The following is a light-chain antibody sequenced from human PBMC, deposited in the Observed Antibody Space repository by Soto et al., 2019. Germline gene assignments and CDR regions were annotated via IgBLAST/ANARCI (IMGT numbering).Light chain of an antibody. CDR1: QSISSS. J-gene: IGKJ1*01. Sequence: AIQLTQSPSSLSASVGDRVTITCRASQSISSSFNWYQQKPGKAPKLLIYDASSLESGVPSRFSGSGAGTEFTLTISSLQPDDFATYYCQQYYTYPWTFGQGTKVDIK. V-gene: IGKV1-13*02. CDR3: QQYYTYPWT. CDR2: DAS.